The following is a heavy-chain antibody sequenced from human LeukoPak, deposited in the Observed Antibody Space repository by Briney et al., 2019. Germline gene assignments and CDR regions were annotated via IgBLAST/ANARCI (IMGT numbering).Heavy chain of an antibody. V-gene: IGHV3-48*04. Sequence: GESLRLSCVGSGYTFNSYNMNWFRQAPGKGLEWLSYINTDSETVYYAASVMGRFTISRDNAKNSLYLLMNSLKVEDTAMYYCATEDFDNDVPFWGQGTVVTVSS. J-gene: IGHJ3*01. CDR3: ATEDFDNDVPF. D-gene: IGHD3-22*01. CDR2: INTDSETV. CDR1: GYTFNSYN.